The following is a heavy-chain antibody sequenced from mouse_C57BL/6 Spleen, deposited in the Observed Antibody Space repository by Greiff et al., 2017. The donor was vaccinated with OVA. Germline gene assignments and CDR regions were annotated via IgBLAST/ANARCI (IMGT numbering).Heavy chain of an antibody. CDR2: IDPSDSYT. CDR1: GYTFTSYW. V-gene: IGHV1-59*01. Sequence: QVQLQQPGAELVRPGTSVKLSCKASGYTFTSYWMHWVKQRPGQGLEWIGVIDPSDSYTNYNQKFKGKATLTVDTSSSTAYMQLSSLTSEDSAVYYCARPITTVVARWYFDVWGTGTTVTVSS. CDR3: ARPITTVVARWYFDV. J-gene: IGHJ1*03. D-gene: IGHD1-1*01.